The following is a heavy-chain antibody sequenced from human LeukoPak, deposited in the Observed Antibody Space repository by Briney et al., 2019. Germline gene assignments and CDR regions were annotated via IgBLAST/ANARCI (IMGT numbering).Heavy chain of an antibody. CDR1: GYTFTSYG. CDR2: ISPYNGDT. V-gene: IGHV1-18*01. D-gene: IGHD6-19*01. CDR3: ARTIPNRGYSNGWYVDY. J-gene: IGHJ4*02. Sequence: ASVKVCCKTSGYTFTSYGISWVRQAPGQGLEWMGWISPYNGDTKYSQRLQGRVTMTTDTSTITAYMELRSLTSDDTAVYYCARTIPNRGYSNGWYVDYWGQGTLVIVSS.